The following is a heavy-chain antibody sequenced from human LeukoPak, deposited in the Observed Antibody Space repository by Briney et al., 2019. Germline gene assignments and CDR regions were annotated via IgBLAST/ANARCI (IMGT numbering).Heavy chain of an antibody. D-gene: IGHD1-26*01. J-gene: IGHJ4*02. CDR3: AKGVGGSYFFDY. V-gene: IGHV3-23*01. CDR1: GFTFSSYA. CDR2: ISGSGDST. Sequence: PGGSLRLSCAASGFTFSSYAMSWVRQAPGKGLEWVSAISGSGDSTYYGDSVKGRFTISRDNSKNTLYLQMNSLRAEDTAVYYCAKGVGGSYFFDYWGQGTLVTVSS.